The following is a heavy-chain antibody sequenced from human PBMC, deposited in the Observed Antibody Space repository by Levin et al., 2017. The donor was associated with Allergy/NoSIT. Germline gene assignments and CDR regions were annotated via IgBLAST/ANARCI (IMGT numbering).Heavy chain of an antibody. CDR2: IYPSDSDT. V-gene: IGHV5-51*01. J-gene: IGHJ3*02. CDR3: ARHGKTSLRFDAFDI. CDR1: GYTFTSHW. Sequence: KRGESLKISCKGSGYTFTSHWIGWVRQMPGKGLEWMGIIYPSDSDTRYSPSFQGQVTISADKSISTAYLQWSSLKASDTAIYYCARHGKTSLRFDAFDIWGHGTMVTVSS.